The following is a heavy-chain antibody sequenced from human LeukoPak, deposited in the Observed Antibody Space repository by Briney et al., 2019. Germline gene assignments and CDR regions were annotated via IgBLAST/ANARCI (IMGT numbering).Heavy chain of an antibody. D-gene: IGHD4-17*01. CDR3: ATDLG. CDR2: VDHDGSGT. CDR1: GFTFTDYW. Sequence: GGSLRLSCAASGFTFTDYWMHGVRRAPGKGLVWVSRVDHDGSGTAYADSVTGRFTISRDNAKNTVYLQMNSLRADDTAVYYCATDLGWGQGTLVTVSS. V-gene: IGHV3-74*01. J-gene: IGHJ4*02.